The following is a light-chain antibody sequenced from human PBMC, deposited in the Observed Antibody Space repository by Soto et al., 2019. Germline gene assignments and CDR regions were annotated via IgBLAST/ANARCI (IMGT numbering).Light chain of an antibody. Sequence: EVVMTQSPATLSVSPGERATLSCRASQSVSANFSWYQQKPGQAPRLLLYVASSRATGIPARFSGSGSGADFTLTSRSLQSEDFAVYYCQQYNKWATFGPGTRLEIK. V-gene: IGKV3-15*01. CDR3: QQYNKWAT. CDR1: QSVSAN. CDR2: VAS. J-gene: IGKJ5*01.